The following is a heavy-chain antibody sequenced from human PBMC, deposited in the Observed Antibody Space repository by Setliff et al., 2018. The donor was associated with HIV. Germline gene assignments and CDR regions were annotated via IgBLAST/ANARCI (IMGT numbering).Heavy chain of an antibody. Sequence: ASVKVSCKASGYTFTSYYMHWVRQAPGQGLEWMGIINPSGGSTSYAQNFQGRVTMTIDTSTSRAYMELKSLTSDDTAAYFCARLGSGWSDSYYYAMDVWGQGTTVTVSS. D-gene: IGHD6-19*01. CDR1: GYTFTSYY. CDR2: INPSGGST. J-gene: IGHJ6*02. CDR3: ARLGSGWSDSYYYAMDV. V-gene: IGHV1-46*01.